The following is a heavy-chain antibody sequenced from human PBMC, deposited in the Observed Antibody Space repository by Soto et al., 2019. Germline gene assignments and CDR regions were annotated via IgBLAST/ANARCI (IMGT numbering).Heavy chain of an antibody. CDR1: GYSFTGYS. CDR2: ISPNSGNT. CDR3: AREYCSGVGCSPYSDY. D-gene: IGHD2-15*01. Sequence: ASVKVSCKASGYSFTGYSIHWARQTPGQGLEWMGWISPNSGNTHFSQSFQGRVTMTRDTSITTAYMDLSGLRSDDTAVYYCAREYCSGVGCSPYSDYWGQGTLATVS. V-gene: IGHV1-2*02. J-gene: IGHJ4*02.